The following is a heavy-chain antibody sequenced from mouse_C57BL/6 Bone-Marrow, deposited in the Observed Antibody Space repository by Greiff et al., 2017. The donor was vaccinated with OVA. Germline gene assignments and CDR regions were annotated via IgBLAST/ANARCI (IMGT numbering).Heavy chain of an antibody. CDR2: IDPSDSYT. D-gene: IGHD1-1*01. J-gene: IGHJ2*01. CDR1: GYTFTSYW. Sequence: QVQLQQPGAELVRPGTSVKLSCKASGYTFTSYWMHWVKQRPGQGLEWIGVIDPSDSYTNYNQKFKGKATLTVDTSSSTAYMQLSSLTSEDSAVYYCVSRITTVASQAFDYWGQGTTLTVSS. V-gene: IGHV1-59*01. CDR3: VSRITTVASQAFDY.